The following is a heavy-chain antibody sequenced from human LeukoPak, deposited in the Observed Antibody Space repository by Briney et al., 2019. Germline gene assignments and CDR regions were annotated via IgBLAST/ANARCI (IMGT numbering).Heavy chain of an antibody. CDR1: GFPLSSYS. Sequence: PGGSLRLSCAASGFPLSSYSINWVRQAPGKGLEWVSYINIDSITVNYADSVKGRFTISRDNAKNSLYLQMNSLRAEDTAVYYCAKSTRRTLGGDFDYWGQGTLVTVSS. CDR3: AKSTRRTLGGDFDY. J-gene: IGHJ4*02. D-gene: IGHD1-14*01. V-gene: IGHV3-48*01. CDR2: INIDSITV.